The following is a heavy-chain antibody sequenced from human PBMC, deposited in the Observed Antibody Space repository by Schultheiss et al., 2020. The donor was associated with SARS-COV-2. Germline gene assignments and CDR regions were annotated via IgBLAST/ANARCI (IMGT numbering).Heavy chain of an antibody. D-gene: IGHD3-10*01. V-gene: IGHV3-30*04. CDR3: AKYRGYGSGPNFDY. Sequence: GGSLRLSCAASVFTFSSYAMHWVRQAPGKGLEWVAVISYDGSNKYYADSVKGRFTISRDNSKNTLYLQMNSLRAEDTAVYYCAKYRGYGSGPNFDYWGQGTLVTVSS. CDR2: ISYDGSNK. J-gene: IGHJ4*02. CDR1: VFTFSSYA.